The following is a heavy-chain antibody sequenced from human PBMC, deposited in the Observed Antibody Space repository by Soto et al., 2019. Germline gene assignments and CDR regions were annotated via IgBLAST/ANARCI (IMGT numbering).Heavy chain of an antibody. J-gene: IGHJ6*02. CDR3: AMVDNYVTPTPQDV. Sequence: QFRRLKSGEEWRNPGSSGRVSCKAPGNFFANYGIAWVRRAPGQGLEWRGWISPYSGNTHYASKVQGRLTMTTDTSTSTAYMDLGSLTSDDTAVYYCAMVDNYVTPTPQDVWGQGTTVTVSS. D-gene: IGHD3-16*01. V-gene: IGHV1-18*01. CDR2: ISPYSGNT. CDR1: GNFFANYG.